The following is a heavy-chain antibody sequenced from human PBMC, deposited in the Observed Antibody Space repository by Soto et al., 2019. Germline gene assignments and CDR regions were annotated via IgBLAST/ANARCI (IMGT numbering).Heavy chain of an antibody. CDR1: GFTFSSYD. D-gene: IGHD3-22*01. Sequence: EVQLVESGGGLVQPGGSLRLSCSASGFTFSSYDMHWVRQGTGKGLECVSAIGTTGDTYYAGSVKGRFTISRENAKNSLYLQMNSLRAGDTAIYFCARAIGPTLFDYWGQGTLVTVSS. CDR2: IGTTGDT. V-gene: IGHV3-13*04. J-gene: IGHJ4*02. CDR3: ARAIGPTLFDY.